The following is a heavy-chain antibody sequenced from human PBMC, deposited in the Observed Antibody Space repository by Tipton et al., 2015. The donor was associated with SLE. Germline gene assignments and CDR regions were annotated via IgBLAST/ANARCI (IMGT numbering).Heavy chain of an antibody. J-gene: IGHJ4*02. CDR2: INPNSGGT. CDR1: GYTFPSYC. V-gene: IGHV1-8*01. Sequence: QVQLVQSGAEVKKPGASVKVSCKASGYTFPSYCIHWVRQAPGQGLEWLGWINPNSGGTTYAQKFQGRVTMTRNTAINTAYMELSGLRSEDSAVYYCAGGTGAAAGTYPIDYWGQGTLVTVSS. D-gene: IGHD6-13*01. CDR3: AGGTGAAAGTYPIDY.